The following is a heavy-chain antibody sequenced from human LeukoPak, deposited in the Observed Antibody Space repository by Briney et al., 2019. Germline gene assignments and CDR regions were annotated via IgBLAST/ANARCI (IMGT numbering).Heavy chain of an antibody. V-gene: IGHV4-4*02. CDR1: GDSISSDIW. CDR2: IHHSGGI. J-gene: IGHJ4*02. CDR3: ASSAGASFDY. Sequence: SGTLSLTCAVSGDSISSDIWWNWVRQPPGKGLEWIGEIHHSGGINYNPSLKSRVTISLDTSKNQFSLKLSSVTAADTAVYYCASSAGASFDYWGQGTLVTVSS. D-gene: IGHD2-8*02.